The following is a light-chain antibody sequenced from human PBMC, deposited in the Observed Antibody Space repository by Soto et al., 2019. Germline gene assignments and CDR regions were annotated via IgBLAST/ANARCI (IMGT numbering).Light chain of an antibody. CDR1: SSDVGGYNY. CDR3: SSYTSSSTLGV. Sequence: LTQPAPVSGSPGQSITISCTGTSSDVGGYNYVSWYQQHPGKAPKLMIYDVSNRPSGVSNRFSGSKSGNTASLTISGLQAEDEADYYCSSYTSSSTLGVFGTGTKVTVL. J-gene: IGLJ1*01. CDR2: DVS. V-gene: IGLV2-14*01.